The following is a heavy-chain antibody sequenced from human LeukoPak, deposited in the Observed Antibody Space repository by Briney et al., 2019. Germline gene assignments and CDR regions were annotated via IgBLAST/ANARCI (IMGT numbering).Heavy chain of an antibody. Sequence: GGSLRLSCAASGFTFSSYWMSWVRQAPGKGLEWVANIKQDGSEKYYVDSVKGRFTISRDNAKNSLYLQMNSLRAEDAAVYYCAVYSSGWYRYFDYWGQGTLVTVSS. D-gene: IGHD6-19*01. J-gene: IGHJ4*02. CDR2: IKQDGSEK. V-gene: IGHV3-7*01. CDR1: GFTFSSYW. CDR3: AVYSSGWYRYFDY.